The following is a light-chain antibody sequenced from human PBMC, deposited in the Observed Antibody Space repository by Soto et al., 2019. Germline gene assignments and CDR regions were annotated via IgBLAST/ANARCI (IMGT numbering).Light chain of an antibody. CDR1: RSISSY. V-gene: IGKV1-39*01. Sequence: DIQMTQSPSSLSASVLDRVTITCRASRSISSYLNWYQQKPGKAPKLLIYAASSLQSRVPSRFSGSGSGTDFTLTISSLQPEDFATYYCQQSYSTPSINFGQGTRLEIK. J-gene: IGKJ5*01. CDR2: AAS. CDR3: QQSYSTPSIN.